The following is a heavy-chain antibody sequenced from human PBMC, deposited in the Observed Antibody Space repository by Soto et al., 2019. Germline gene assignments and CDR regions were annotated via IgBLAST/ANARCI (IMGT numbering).Heavy chain of an antibody. J-gene: IGHJ4*02. Sequence: SGAEVKKPGSSVKVSCKASGGSFSTYGISWVRQAPGQGLEWMGRIIPIFRSAHYTQKLQGRVTITADRSTSIVYMELSSLRSEDTAVYYCARDGISNSFDYWGQGTLVTVSS. CDR1: GGSFSTYG. CDR3: ARDGISNSFDY. D-gene: IGHD3-3*02. CDR2: IIPIFRSA. V-gene: IGHV1-69*06.